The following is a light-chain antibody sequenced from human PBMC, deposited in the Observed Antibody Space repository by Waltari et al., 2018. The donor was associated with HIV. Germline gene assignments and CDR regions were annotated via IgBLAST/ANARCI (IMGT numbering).Light chain of an antibody. CDR3: CSYAGNSDVV. V-gene: IGLV2-11*01. J-gene: IGLJ2*01. Sequence: QSALTQPHSVSGSPGQSVTISCTGTSSDIGGYNYVSWYRQFPGKAPSVLIHDVNKRPGGVPDRFSGSKSGNTASLTISGLQTDDEADYYCCSYAGNSDVVFGGGTTLTVL. CDR2: DVN. CDR1: SSDIGGYNY.